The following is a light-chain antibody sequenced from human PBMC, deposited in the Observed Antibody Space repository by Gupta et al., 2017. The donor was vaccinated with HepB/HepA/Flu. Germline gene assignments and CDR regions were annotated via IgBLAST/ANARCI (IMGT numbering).Light chain of an antibody. CDR3: QAWDSSARV. J-gene: IGLJ3*02. Sequence: SYELTQLPSVSVSPGQTAGITCSGNNLGDKYVSWYQQKPGQSPVLVIYQDNKRSSGIPERFSGSNSRNTATLTITGTQSVDEADYCCQAWDSSARVFGGGTMLTVL. CDR1: NLGDKY. V-gene: IGLV3-1*01. CDR2: QDN.